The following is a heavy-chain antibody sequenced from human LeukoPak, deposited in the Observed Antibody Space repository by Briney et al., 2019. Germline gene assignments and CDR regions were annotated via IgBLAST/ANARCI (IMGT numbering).Heavy chain of an antibody. J-gene: IGHJ4*02. CDR3: AKEIVPPSAYYFDY. Sequence: PGGSLRLSCAASGFTFSNSAMSWVRQAPGKRLEWVSSISGSGVNTYYADSVKGRFTIFRDNSKNTLYLQMNSLRVEDTAVYYCAKEIVPPSAYYFDYWGQGTLVTVSS. V-gene: IGHV3-23*01. CDR1: GFTFSNSA. D-gene: IGHD6-6*01. CDR2: ISGSGVNT.